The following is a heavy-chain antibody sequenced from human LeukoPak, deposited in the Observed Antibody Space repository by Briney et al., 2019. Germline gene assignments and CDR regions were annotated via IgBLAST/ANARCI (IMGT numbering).Heavy chain of an antibody. Sequence: GGSLRLSCAASGFTFDDYGMSWVRQAPGKGLEWVSGINWNGGSTGYADLVKGRFTISRDNAKDSLYLQMNSLRAEDTAVYYCARAGYSYPYYFDYWGQGTLVTVSS. CDR1: GFTFDDYG. CDR3: ARAGYSYPYYFDY. V-gene: IGHV3-20*04. CDR2: INWNGGST. D-gene: IGHD5-18*01. J-gene: IGHJ4*02.